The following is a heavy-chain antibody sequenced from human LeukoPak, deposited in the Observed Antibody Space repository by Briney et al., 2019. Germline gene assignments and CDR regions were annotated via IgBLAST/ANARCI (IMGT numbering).Heavy chain of an antibody. D-gene: IGHD3-9*01. V-gene: IGHV1-46*01. Sequence: ASVKVSCKASGYTFTRNDMHGVRQAPGQGLEWMGIINPSGGSTSYVQKIQGRVTITRDTSTSTVYMELTSLRSEDTAVYYCARPDRLALDYWGQGTLVTVSS. CDR1: GYTFTRND. CDR2: INPSGGST. J-gene: IGHJ4*02. CDR3: ARPDRLALDY.